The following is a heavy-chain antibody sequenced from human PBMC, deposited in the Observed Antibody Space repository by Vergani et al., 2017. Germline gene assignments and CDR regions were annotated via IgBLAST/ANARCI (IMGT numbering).Heavy chain of an antibody. J-gene: IGHJ6*03. V-gene: IGHV3-23*01. D-gene: IGHD3-3*01. CDR3: ARGGYDLWSGAHVYYYYMDV. Sequence: EVQLLESGGGLVQPGGSLRLSCAASGFTFSSYAMSWVRQAPGKGLEWVSAISGSGGSTYYADSVKGRFTISRDNSKNTLYLQMNSLRAEDTAVYYCARGGYDLWSGAHVYYYYMDVWGKGTTVTVSS. CDR2: ISGSGGST. CDR1: GFTFSSYA.